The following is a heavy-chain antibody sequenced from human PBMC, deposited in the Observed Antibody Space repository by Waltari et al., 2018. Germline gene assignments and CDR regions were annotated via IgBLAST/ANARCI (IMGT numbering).Heavy chain of an antibody. CDR2: IYYSGST. CDR3: ARDMGVGYCSSASCSSAFDI. V-gene: IGHV4-59*01. J-gene: IGHJ3*02. Sequence: QVQLQESGPGLVKPSETLSLTCTVSGGSISSYYWSWIRQPPGKGLEWIGHIYYSGSTNYNPPLKSRVTMSVDTSKSQFSLKLTSVTAADTAVYHCARDMGVGYCSSASCSSAFDIWGQGTMVTVSS. D-gene: IGHD2-2*01. CDR1: GGSISSYY.